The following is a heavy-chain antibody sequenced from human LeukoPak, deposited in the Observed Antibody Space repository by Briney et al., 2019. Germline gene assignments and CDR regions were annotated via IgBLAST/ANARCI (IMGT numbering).Heavy chain of an antibody. D-gene: IGHD3-10*01. CDR3: ARDDSMVRGVSAFDI. CDR2: IYHSGST. CDR1: GGSISSSNW. V-gene: IGHV4-4*02. J-gene: IGHJ3*02. Sequence: SGTLSLTCAVSGGSISSSNWWSWVRQPPGKGLEWIGEIYHSGSTNYNPSLKSRVTISVDKSKNQFSLKLSSVTAADTAVYYCARDDSMVRGVSAFDIWGQGTMVTVSS.